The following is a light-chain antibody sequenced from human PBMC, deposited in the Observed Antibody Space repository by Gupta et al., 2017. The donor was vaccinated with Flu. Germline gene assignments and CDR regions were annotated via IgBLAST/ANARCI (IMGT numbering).Light chain of an antibody. CDR2: STN. CDR1: SGSVSTSYY. J-gene: IGLJ1*01. Sequence: QTVVTQEPSFSVSPGRTVTLTCGLSSGSVSTSYYPSWFQQTPGQAPRTLIYSTNTRSSGVPDRFSGSILGSKAALTITGAQPDDESDYYCVLYMGSGISYVFGTGTKVTVL. V-gene: IGLV8-61*01. CDR3: VLYMGSGISYV.